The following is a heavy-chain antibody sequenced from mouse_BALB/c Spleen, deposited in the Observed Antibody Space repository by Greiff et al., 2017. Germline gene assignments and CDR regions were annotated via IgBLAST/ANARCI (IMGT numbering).Heavy chain of an antibody. CDR3: ARNYYGSSLYYAMDY. D-gene: IGHD1-1*01. CDR2: IDPANGNT. CDR1: GFNIKDTY. V-gene: IGHV14-3*02. J-gene: IGHJ4*01. Sequence: VQLQQSGAELVKPGASVKLSCTASGFNIKDTYMHWVKQRPEQGLEWIGRIDPANGNTKYDPKFQGKATITADTSSNTAYLQLSSLTSEDTAVYYCARNYYGSSLYYAMDYWGQGTSVTVSS.